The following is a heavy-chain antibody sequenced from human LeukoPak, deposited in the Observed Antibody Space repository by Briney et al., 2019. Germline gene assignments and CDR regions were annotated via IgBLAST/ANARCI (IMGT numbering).Heavy chain of an antibody. V-gene: IGHV3-11*06. CDR2: ISSGSSDT. J-gene: IGHJ4*02. CDR3: VRTAGRDGGI. D-gene: IGHD1-26*01. Sequence: PGGSLRLSCAASGFTFTDYYMSWIRQAPGKGLEWLSHISSGSSDTNYADSVKGRFTISRDNAKKSLYLQMNSLRAEDTAVYYCVRTAGRDGGIWGQGTLVTVSS. CDR1: GFTFTDYY.